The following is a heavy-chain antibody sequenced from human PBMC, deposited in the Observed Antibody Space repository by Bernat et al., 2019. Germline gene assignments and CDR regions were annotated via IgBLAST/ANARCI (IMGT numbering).Heavy chain of an antibody. CDR2: ISSSSSYI. D-gene: IGHD6-19*01. CDR1: GFTFSSYS. J-gene: IGHJ4*02. CDR3: ARDLGIAVAGSFDY. Sequence: EVQLVESGGGLVKPGGSLRLSCAASGFTFSSYSMNWVRQAPGKGLEWVSSISSSSSYIYYADSVKGRFTISRDNAKNSLYLQMNSLRAEDTAVYYCARDLGIAVAGSFDYWGQGTLVTGSS. V-gene: IGHV3-21*01.